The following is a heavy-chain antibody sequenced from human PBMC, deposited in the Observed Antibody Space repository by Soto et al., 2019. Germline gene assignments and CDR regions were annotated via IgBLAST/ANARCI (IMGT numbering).Heavy chain of an antibody. Sequence: EVQLVESGGGLVQPGGSLRLSCSASGFTFSSYAMHWVRQAPGKGLEYVSAISSSGGSTYYADSVKGRFTISRDNSKNTLYLQMSSLRAEDTAVYYCASTNIMITFGGVIVIPTDYYGMDVWGQGTTVTVSS. V-gene: IGHV3-64D*06. CDR3: ASTNIMITFGGVIVIPTDYYGMDV. D-gene: IGHD3-16*02. CDR1: GFTFSSYA. CDR2: ISSSGGST. J-gene: IGHJ6*02.